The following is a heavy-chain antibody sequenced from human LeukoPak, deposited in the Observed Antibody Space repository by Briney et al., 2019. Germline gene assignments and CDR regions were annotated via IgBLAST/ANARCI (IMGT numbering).Heavy chain of an antibody. CDR2: IKQDGSEK. D-gene: IGHD7-27*01. V-gene: IGHV3-7*01. CDR3: ARESGLDV. CDR1: GFTFSYSW. Sequence: GGSLRLSCAASGFTFSYSWMSWVRQAPGKGLEWVANIKQDGSEKYYADSVKGRFTISRDNAKNSLYLEMNSLRDEDTAVYHCARESGLDVWGQGTTVTVSS. J-gene: IGHJ6*02.